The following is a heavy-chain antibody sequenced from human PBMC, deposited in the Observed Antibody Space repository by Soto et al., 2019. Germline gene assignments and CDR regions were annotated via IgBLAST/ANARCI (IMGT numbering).Heavy chain of an antibody. CDR3: ARDLLLGGYEGCFDP. V-gene: IGHV4-59*01. D-gene: IGHD5-12*01. Sequence: PSETLSLTCTVSGGSINGYYWSWIRQPPGRGLEWIGYVHYSGSTNYNPSLRSRVTISVDTSKNQFSLKLSSVTAADTAVYYCARDLLLGGYEGCFDPWGQGTLVTVSS. J-gene: IGHJ5*02. CDR2: VHYSGST. CDR1: GGSINGYY.